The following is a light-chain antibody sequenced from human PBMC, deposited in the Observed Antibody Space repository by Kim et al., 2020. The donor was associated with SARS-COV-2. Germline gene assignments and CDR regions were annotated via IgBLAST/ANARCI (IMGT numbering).Light chain of an antibody. Sequence: DIVMTQSPDSLAVSLGERATINCKSSQSVYYSSNNRNYLAWYQQKPGQPPKLLIYWASARESGVPDRFSGSGSGTDFTLTISSLQAADVAVYYCQQYYRTPLTFGGGTKVDIK. CDR1: QSVYYSSNNRNY. J-gene: IGKJ4*01. V-gene: IGKV4-1*01. CDR2: WAS. CDR3: QQYYRTPLT.